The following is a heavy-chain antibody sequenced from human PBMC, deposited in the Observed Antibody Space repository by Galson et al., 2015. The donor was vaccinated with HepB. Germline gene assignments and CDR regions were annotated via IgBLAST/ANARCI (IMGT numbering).Heavy chain of an antibody. V-gene: IGHV3-21*01. CDR1: GFTFSSYN. J-gene: IGHJ5*02. D-gene: IGHD6-19*01. CDR2: ISSNSDYI. Sequence: LSCAASGFTFSSYNMNWARQPPGKGLEWVSSISSNSDYIYYADSVKGRFTISRDNAKNSLYLQMNSLRAEDTAVYYCARNWGIPVAGTWWFDPWGQGTLVTVSS. CDR3: ARNWGIPVAGTWWFDP.